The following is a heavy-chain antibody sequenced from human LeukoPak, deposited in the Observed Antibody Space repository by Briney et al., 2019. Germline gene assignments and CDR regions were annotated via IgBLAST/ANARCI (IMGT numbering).Heavy chain of an antibody. Sequence: GGSLRLSCAASGFTFSSYWMHWVRQAPGKGLVWVLRINSDGSSTSYADSVKGRFPISRDNAKNTLYLQMNSLRAEDTAVYYCANFGYLDVWGKGTTVTVSS. J-gene: IGHJ6*03. CDR2: INSDGSST. V-gene: IGHV3-74*01. D-gene: IGHD2/OR15-2a*01. CDR1: GFTFSSYW. CDR3: ANFGYLDV.